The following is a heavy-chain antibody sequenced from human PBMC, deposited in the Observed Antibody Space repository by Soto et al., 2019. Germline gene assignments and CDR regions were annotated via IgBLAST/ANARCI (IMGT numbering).Heavy chain of an antibody. D-gene: IGHD6-13*01. Sequence: GESLKISCKGSGYTFTSYWIGGVRQMPGNGLEWMGIIYPGDSDTRYSPSFQGQVTISADKSISTAYLQWSSLKASDTAMYYCARRVAAAGTLPYDYYGMDVWGQGTTVTVSS. CDR2: IYPGDSDT. CDR1: GYTFTSYW. V-gene: IGHV5-51*01. CDR3: ARRVAAAGTLPYDYYGMDV. J-gene: IGHJ6*02.